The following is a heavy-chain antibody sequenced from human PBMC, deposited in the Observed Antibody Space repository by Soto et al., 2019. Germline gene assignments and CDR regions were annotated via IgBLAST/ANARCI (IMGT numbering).Heavy chain of an antibody. CDR3: ARDGRTNWFDP. V-gene: IGHV3-21*01. CDR2: IAADNNA. J-gene: IGHJ5*02. Sequence: GGSIRLWCAASEFMFANYDINWVRQSPGKGMELVAAIAADNNAYYADSVKGRFTISRDNAKNSLYLQMNSLRAEDTAVYYCARDGRTNWFDPGGQGTLVTVSS. CDR1: EFMFANYD.